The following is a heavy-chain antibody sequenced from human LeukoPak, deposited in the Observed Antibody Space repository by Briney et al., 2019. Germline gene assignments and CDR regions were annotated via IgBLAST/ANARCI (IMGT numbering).Heavy chain of an antibody. J-gene: IGHJ6*04. Sequence: KSGGSLRLSCAASGFTFSSYGMSWVRQAPGKGLEWVSSISSSSSYIYYADSVKGRFTISRDNAKNSLYLQMNSLRAEDTAVYYCATTPAAGTKNGHHLDVWGKGTTVTVSS. CDR2: ISSSSSYI. CDR1: GFTFSSYG. D-gene: IGHD6-13*01. CDR3: ATTPAAGTKNGHHLDV. V-gene: IGHV3-21*01.